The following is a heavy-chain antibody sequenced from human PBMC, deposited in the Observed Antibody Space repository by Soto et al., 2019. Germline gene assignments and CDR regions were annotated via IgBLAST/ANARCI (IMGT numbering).Heavy chain of an antibody. J-gene: IGHJ4*02. V-gene: IGHV3-23*01. Sequence: EVQLLESGGGLVQRGGSLRLSCAASGFTLSSNGMSWIRKAPGKGLEWVSAINGGRTYYADSVRGLFTISRDDSKITFFLQMNSLSVEDTVVYYCAKDGSPPFFDFWGRGSLVTVSS. CDR2: INGGRT. CDR3: AKDGSPPFFDF. D-gene: IGHD1-26*01. CDR1: GFTLSSNG.